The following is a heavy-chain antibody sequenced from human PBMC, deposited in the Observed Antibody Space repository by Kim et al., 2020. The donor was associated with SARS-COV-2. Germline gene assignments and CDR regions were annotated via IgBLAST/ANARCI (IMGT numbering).Heavy chain of an antibody. CDR3: ARGIEVAGIDYYYYGMDV. D-gene: IGHD6-19*01. V-gene: IGHV1-69*04. Sequence: SVKVSCKASGGTFSSYAISWVRQAPGQGLEWMGRIIPILGIANYAQKFQGRVTITADKSTSTAYMELSSLRSEDTAVYYCARGIEVAGIDYYYYGMDVWGQGTTVTVSS. CDR2: IIPILGIA. CDR1: GGTFSSYA. J-gene: IGHJ6*02.